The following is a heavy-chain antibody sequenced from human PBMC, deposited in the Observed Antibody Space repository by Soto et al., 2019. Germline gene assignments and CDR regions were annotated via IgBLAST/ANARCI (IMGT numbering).Heavy chain of an antibody. D-gene: IGHD3-3*01. V-gene: IGHV3-33*01. CDR2: IWYDGSNK. CDR1: GFTFSSYG. J-gene: IGHJ4*02. Sequence: PGGSLRLSCAASGFTFSSYGMHWVRQAPGKGLEWVAVIWYDGSNKYYADSVKGRFTISRDNSKNTLYLQVNSLRAEDTAVYYCAREVYDFWSGLYYFDYWGQGTLVTVSS. CDR3: AREVYDFWSGLYYFDY.